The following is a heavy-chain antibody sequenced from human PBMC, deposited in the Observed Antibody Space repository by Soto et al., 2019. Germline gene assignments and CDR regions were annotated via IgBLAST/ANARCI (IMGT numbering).Heavy chain of an antibody. Sequence: GGSLRLSCAASGFTFSSYAMSWVRQAPGKGLEWVSAISGSGGSTYYADSVKGRFTISRDNSKSTLYLQINSLRAEDTALYYCAKGRSYYYYYGVDVWGQGTTVTVSS. CDR2: ISGSGGST. CDR1: GFTFSSYA. V-gene: IGHV3-23*01. J-gene: IGHJ6*02. CDR3: AKGRSYYYYYGVDV.